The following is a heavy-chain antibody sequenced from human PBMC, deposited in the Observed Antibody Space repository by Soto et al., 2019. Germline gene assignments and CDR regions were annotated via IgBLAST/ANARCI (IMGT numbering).Heavy chain of an antibody. D-gene: IGHD6-6*01. CDR3: AREMYSSSSYYYYGMDV. CDR1: GYTFTSYG. J-gene: IGHJ6*02. Sequence: ASVKVSCKASGYTFTSYGISWVRQAPGQGLEWMGWINPNSGGTNYAQKFQGWVTMTRDTSISTAYMELSRLRSDDTAVYYCAREMYSSSSYYYYGMDVWGQGTTVTVSS. V-gene: IGHV1-2*04. CDR2: INPNSGGT.